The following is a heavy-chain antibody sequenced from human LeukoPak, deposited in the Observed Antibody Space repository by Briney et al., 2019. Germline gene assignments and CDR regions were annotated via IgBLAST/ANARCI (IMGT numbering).Heavy chain of an antibody. CDR3: ARHENFDY. Sequence: GRSLRLSCAASGFTFSRYGMHWVRQAPGKGLEWVAVISYDGSNKYYADSVKGRFTISRDNAKNSLYLQMNSLRAEDTAVYYCARHENFDYWGQGTLVTVSS. V-gene: IGHV3-30*03. CDR1: GFTFSRYG. CDR2: ISYDGSNK. J-gene: IGHJ4*02.